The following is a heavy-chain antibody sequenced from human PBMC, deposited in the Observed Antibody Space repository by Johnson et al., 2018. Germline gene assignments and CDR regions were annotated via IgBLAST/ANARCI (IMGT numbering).Heavy chain of an antibody. CDR1: GFTFSSYA. V-gene: IGHV3-23*04. CDR2: ISGSGGSP. Sequence: EVQLVESGGGLVQPGGSLRLSCAASGFTFSSYAMSWVRQAPGKGLEWVSAISGSGGSPYYADSVKGRFTIARDNSKKPLYLQINSLGAEDTAVYYCAKSGEIVVVPHRASMDVWGQGTTVTVSS. CDR3: AKSGEIVVVPHRASMDV. D-gene: IGHD2-2*01. J-gene: IGHJ6*02.